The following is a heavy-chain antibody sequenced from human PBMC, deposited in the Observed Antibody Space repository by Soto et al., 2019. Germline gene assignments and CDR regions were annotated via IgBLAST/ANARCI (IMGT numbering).Heavy chain of an antibody. CDR3: ARDPGTRSDY. Sequence: QVQLVQSGAEVKKPGASVKVSCKASGYTFTSYGISLVRQAPGQGLARFGWISAYNGNTNYAQKLQGRVNMTTVTSTSTAYMELRRLRSDDKAVDYCARDPGTRSDYWGQGTLVTVSS. CDR1: GYTFTSYG. V-gene: IGHV1-18*01. D-gene: IGHD1-1*01. CDR2: ISAYNGNT. J-gene: IGHJ4*02.